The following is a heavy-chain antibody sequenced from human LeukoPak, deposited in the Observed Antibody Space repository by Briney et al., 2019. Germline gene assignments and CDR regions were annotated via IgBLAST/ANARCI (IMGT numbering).Heavy chain of an antibody. J-gene: IGHJ3*02. D-gene: IGHD2-15*01. Sequence: GGSLRLSCAASGFTLSRFGMHWLRQAPGKGLEWVADIKQDGSEKYYVDSVKGRFTISRQNAKNSLFLQMNSLRAEDTAVYYCARHRSGGSQDDAFDIWGQGTMVTVSS. CDR3: ARHRSGGSQDDAFDI. CDR1: GFTLSRFG. CDR2: IKQDGSEK. V-gene: IGHV3-7*01.